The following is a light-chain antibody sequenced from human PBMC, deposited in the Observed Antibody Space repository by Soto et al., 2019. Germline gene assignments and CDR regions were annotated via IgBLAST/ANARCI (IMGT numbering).Light chain of an antibody. CDR3: QQFYSPVLS. V-gene: IGKV1-39*01. J-gene: IGKJ4*01. CDR1: QNIAEF. Sequence: DVQMTQSPSSLSASIGDRVTLTCRASQNIAEFLNWYQVKSDKGPKLMIYGTSTLQSGVPSRFSGGGSGTDFTLTISNLHPEDLAVYYCQQFYSPVLSFGGGTRVELK. CDR2: GTS.